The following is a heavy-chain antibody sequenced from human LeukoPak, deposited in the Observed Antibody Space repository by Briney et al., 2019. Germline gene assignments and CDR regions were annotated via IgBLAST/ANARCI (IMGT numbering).Heavy chain of an antibody. CDR2: IWYDGSNK. J-gene: IGHJ1*01. D-gene: IGHD6-6*01. V-gene: IGHV3-33*06. Sequence: GGSLRLSCAASGFTFNNYGMHWVRQAPGKGLEWMALIWYDGSNKYYADSVKGRFTISRDNSKNTLYLQMNSLRAEDTAVYYCAKHSSSSWEYFQHWGQGTLVTVSS. CDR1: GFTFNNYG. CDR3: AKHSSSSWEYFQH.